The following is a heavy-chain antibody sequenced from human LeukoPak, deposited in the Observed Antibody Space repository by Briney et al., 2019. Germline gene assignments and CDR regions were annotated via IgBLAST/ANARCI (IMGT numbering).Heavy chain of an antibody. V-gene: IGHV5-51*01. CDR3: ARLAVVVAATTLRTYLGDYFDY. CDR2: ILPGDSDV. CDR1: GYSLTSYW. J-gene: IGHJ4*02. D-gene: IGHD2-15*01. Sequence: GESLKISCKGSGYSLTSYWIGWVRQMPGKGLEWMGIILPGDSDVRYSPSFQGQVTISADKSISTAYLQWSSLKASDTAMYYCARLAVVVAATTLRTYLGDYFDYWGQGTLVTVSS.